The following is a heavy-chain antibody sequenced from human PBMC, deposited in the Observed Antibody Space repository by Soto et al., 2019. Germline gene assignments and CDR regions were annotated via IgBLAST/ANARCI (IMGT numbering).Heavy chain of an antibody. Sequence: QVQLVQCETEVKKPGASVKVSCKASGYRFTTYAITWVRQAPGQGLEWMGWISPHNNNTEYVQKFQGRVAMTADTSTSTTYMEVRSLRSDDTALYYCARGKFYFDNWGQGTLVTVSS. CDR1: GYRFTTYA. V-gene: IGHV1-18*01. CDR3: ARGKFYFDN. CDR2: ISPHNNNT. J-gene: IGHJ4*02.